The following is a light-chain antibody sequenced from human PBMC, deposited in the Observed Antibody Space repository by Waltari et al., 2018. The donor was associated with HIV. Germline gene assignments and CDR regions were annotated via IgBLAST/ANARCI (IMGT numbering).Light chain of an antibody. J-gene: IGLJ1*01. CDR1: KLGVNF. CDR2: QDT. CDR3: QAWDNKTGV. Sequence: SYDLIPPPSVSVSPGQTARITCSGDKLGVNFASWYQQRAGQSPVLVIYQDTKRPSGIPERFSGSNSGNTATLTINGTQPMDEADYYCQAWDNKTGVFGPGTKVTVV. V-gene: IGLV3-1*01.